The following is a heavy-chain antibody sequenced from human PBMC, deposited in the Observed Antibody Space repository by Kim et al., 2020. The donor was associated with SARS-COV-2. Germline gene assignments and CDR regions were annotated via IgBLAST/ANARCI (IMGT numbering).Heavy chain of an antibody. V-gene: IGHV4-31*03. J-gene: IGHJ6*03. Sequence: SETLSLTCTVSGGSISSGGYYWSWIRQHPGKGLEWIGYIYYSGSTYYNPSLKSRVTISVDTSKNQFSLKLSSVTAADTAVYYCASDSGGGVGYYYYYMGGWGKGTTVTVSS. CDR3: ASDSGGGVGYYYYYMGG. CDR1: GGSISSGGYY. D-gene: IGHD2-15*01. CDR2: IYYSGST.